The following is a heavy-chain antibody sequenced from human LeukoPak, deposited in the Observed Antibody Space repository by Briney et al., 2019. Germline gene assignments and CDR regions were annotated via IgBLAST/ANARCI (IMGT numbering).Heavy chain of an antibody. D-gene: IGHD4-23*01. CDR1: GFTFSSYG. Sequence: GGTLRLSCVAYGFTFSSYGMSWVRQAPGKGLEWVGRIKSKTDGGTTDYAAPVKGRFTISRDDSKNTLYLQMNSLKTEDTAVYYCTTEKLHAFDIWGQGTMVTVSS. CDR3: TTEKLHAFDI. CDR2: IKSKTDGGTT. J-gene: IGHJ3*02. V-gene: IGHV3-15*01.